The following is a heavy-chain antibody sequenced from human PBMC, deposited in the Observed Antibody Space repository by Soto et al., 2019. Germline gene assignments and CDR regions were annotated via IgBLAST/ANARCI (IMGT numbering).Heavy chain of an antibody. V-gene: IGHV3-30-3*01. CDR3: ARDAPREGGSYNH. D-gene: IGHD1-26*01. CDR2: ISYDGSNK. CDR1: GFTFSSYA. J-gene: IGHJ5*02. Sequence: QVQLVESGGGVVQPGRSLRLSCAASGFTFSSYAMHWVRQAPGKGLEWVAIISYDGSNKYYADSVKGRFTISRDNSKNTQYLQMNSLRAEDTAVYYCARDAPREGGSYNHWGQGTLVTVSS.